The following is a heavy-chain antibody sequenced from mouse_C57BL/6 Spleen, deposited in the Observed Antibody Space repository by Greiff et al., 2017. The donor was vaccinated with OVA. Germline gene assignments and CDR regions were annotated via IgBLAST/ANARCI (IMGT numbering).Heavy chain of an antibody. CDR2: INPSSGYT. CDR3: ARSETTRYSKGYFDY. CDR1: GYTFTSYW. D-gene: IGHD2-5*01. Sequence: VQLQQSGAELAKPGASVKLSCKASGYTFTSYWMHWVKQRPGQGLAWIGYINPSSGYTKYNQKFKDKATLTADKSSSTAYMQLSSLTYEDSAVYYCARSETTRYSKGYFDYWGQGTTLTVSS. J-gene: IGHJ2*01. V-gene: IGHV1-7*01.